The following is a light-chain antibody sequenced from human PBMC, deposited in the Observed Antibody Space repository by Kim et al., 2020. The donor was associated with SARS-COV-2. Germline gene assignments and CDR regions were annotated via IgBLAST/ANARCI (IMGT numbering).Light chain of an antibody. CDR2: GAS. Sequence: EIVLTQSPGTLSVSPGERATLSCRASQSVAKDYLAWFQQEPGQAPKLLIYGASSRTVDTPDRFSGSGSGTHFTLTISRLEPEDSAVYYCHQYASSPLTFGGGTKVKIK. J-gene: IGKJ4*01. CDR1: QSVAKDY. CDR3: HQYASSPLT. V-gene: IGKV3-20*01.